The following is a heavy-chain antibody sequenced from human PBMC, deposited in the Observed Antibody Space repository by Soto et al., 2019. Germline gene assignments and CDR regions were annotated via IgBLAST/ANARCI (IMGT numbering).Heavy chain of an antibody. Sequence: QVQLVESGGGVVQPGRSLRLSCAASGFTFSSYAMHWVRQAPGKGLEWVAVISYDGSNKYYADSVKGRFTISRDNSKNTLYLLMNSLRAEDTAVYYCASGPWVTSIWGQGTMVTVSS. V-gene: IGHV3-30-3*01. J-gene: IGHJ3*02. CDR3: ASGPWVTSI. CDR1: GFTFSSYA. D-gene: IGHD2-21*02. CDR2: ISYDGSNK.